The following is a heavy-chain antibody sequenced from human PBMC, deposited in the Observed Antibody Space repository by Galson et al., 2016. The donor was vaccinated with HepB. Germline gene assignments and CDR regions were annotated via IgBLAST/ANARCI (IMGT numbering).Heavy chain of an antibody. CDR2: FIPRFGTS. CDR1: GGTFRSYA. J-gene: IGHJ6*02. Sequence: SVKVSCKASGGTFRSYAISWVRQAPGQGLEWMGGFIPRFGTSNYVQRFQGRITITADESTSTAYMELSSLRFEDTAVYYCARGRSFYDLLTGPRGLHYYYGMDVWGQGTTVTVSS. D-gene: IGHD3-9*01. V-gene: IGHV1-69*13. CDR3: ARGRSFYDLLTGPRGLHYYYGMDV.